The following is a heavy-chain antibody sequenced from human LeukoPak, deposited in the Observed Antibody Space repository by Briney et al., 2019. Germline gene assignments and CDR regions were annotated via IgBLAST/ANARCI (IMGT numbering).Heavy chain of an antibody. CDR3: ARGIAAAGKGDY. CDR2: IRYDGSNK. V-gene: IGHV3-30*02. Sequence: GGSLRLSCAASGFTFSSYGMHWVRQAPGKGLEWVAFIRYDGSNKYYADSVKGRFTISRDNSKNTLYLQMNSLRAEDTAVYYCARGIAAAGKGDYWGQGTLVTVSS. J-gene: IGHJ4*02. D-gene: IGHD6-13*01. CDR1: GFTFSSYG.